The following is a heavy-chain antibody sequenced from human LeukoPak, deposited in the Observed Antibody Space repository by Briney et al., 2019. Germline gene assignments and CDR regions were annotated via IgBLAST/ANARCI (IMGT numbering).Heavy chain of an antibody. CDR2: INSDGSDT. J-gene: IGHJ6*02. CDR1: GFTFSSYW. Sequence: GGSLRLSCAASGFTFSSYWMHWVRQAPGKGLAWVSRINSDGSDTSYADSVKGRFTISRDNAKNTLYLQMNSLRAEDTAVYYCARSAGYYGMDVWGQGTTVTVSS. V-gene: IGHV3-74*01. CDR3: ARSAGYYGMDV. D-gene: IGHD3-10*01.